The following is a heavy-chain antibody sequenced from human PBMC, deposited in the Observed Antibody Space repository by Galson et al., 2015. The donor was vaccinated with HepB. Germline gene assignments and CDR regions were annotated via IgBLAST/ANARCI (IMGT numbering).Heavy chain of an antibody. CDR1: AFTFSTYS. V-gene: IGHV3-21*01. Sequence: SLRLSCADSAFTFSTYSISWVRQAPGKGLEWVSSISSRSSYIFYADSVQGQFTISRDNAKNSLPLQMNSLRAEDTAVYYCARDGLYGDYDYYYMDVWGKGTTVTVSS. D-gene: IGHD4-17*01. CDR3: ARDGLYGDYDYYYMDV. J-gene: IGHJ6*03. CDR2: ISSRSSYI.